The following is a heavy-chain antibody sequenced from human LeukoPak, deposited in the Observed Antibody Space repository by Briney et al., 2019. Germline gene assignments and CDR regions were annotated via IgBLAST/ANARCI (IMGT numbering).Heavy chain of an antibody. CDR2: IYHSGST. J-gene: IGHJ4*02. CDR3: ARTSIAARPIDY. D-gene: IGHD6-6*01. CDR1: GGSISSTNW. Sequence: SETLSLTCTVSGGSISSTNWWSWVRQPPGKGLEWIGEIYHSGSTNYNPSLKSRVTISVDKSKNQFSLKLSSVTAADTAVYYCARTSIAARPIDYWGQGTVVTVSS. V-gene: IGHV4-4*02.